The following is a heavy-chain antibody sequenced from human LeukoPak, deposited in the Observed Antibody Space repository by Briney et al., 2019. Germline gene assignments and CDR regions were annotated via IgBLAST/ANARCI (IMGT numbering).Heavy chain of an antibody. V-gene: IGHV3-64*01. Sequence: GGSLRLSCAASGFTFSSYAMHWVRQAPGKGLEYVSAISSNGGGTYYVNSVQGRFTISRDNSKNTLYLQMGSLRAEDTAVYYCARGGYHAYYLDYWGQGSLVTVSS. J-gene: IGHJ4*02. CDR1: GFTFSSYA. D-gene: IGHD5-18*01. CDR3: ARGGYHAYYLDY. CDR2: ISSNGGGT.